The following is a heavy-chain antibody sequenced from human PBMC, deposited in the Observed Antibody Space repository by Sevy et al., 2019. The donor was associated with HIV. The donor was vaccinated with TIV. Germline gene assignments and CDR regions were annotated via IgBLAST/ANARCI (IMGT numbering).Heavy chain of an antibody. CDR2: IKQDGSEK. J-gene: IGHJ4*02. D-gene: IGHD3-9*01. CDR1: GFTFSSYW. Sequence: GGSLRLSCGASGFTFSSYWMSWVRQAPGKGLEWVANIKQDGSEKYYVDSVKGRFTISRDNAKNSLYLQMNSLRVEDTAVYYCARGATWLYFDWLFYYFDYWGQGTLVTVSS. V-gene: IGHV3-7*01. CDR3: ARGATWLYFDWLFYYFDY.